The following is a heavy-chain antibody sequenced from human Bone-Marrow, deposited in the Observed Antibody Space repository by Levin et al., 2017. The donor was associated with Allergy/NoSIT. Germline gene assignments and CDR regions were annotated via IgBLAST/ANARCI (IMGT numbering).Heavy chain of an antibody. CDR2: ISYDGNDK. CDR3: ARGAGDYAGDGFDP. V-gene: IGHV3-30*04. D-gene: IGHD4-17*01. Sequence: GGSLRLSCAASGFTFSTYTMHWVRQAPGKGLEWVAVISYDGNDKYYADSVKGRFTFSRDNSKNTLYLQMNSLRSDDTAVYYCARGAGDYAGDGFDPWGQGTLVTVSS. J-gene: IGHJ5*02. CDR1: GFTFSTYT.